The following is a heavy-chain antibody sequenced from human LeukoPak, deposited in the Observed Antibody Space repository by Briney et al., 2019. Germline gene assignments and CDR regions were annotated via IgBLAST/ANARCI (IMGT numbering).Heavy chain of an antibody. V-gene: IGHV1-24*01. Sequence: ASVKVSCKVSGYTLTELSMHWVRQAPGKGLEWVGGFDPEDGETIYAQKFQGRVTMTEDTSTDTAYMELSSLRSEDTAVYYCATGGLAVAGYYFDYWGQGTLVTVSS. D-gene: IGHD6-19*01. J-gene: IGHJ4*02. CDR1: GYTLTELS. CDR2: FDPEDGET. CDR3: ATGGLAVAGYYFDY.